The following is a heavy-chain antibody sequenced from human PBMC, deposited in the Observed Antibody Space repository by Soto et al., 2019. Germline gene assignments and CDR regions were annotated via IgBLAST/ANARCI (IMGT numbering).Heavy chain of an antibody. Sequence: VGSLRISCAACGFTFSSYGMHCVRQAPGKGLEWVAVISYDGSNKYYADSVKGRFTISRDNSKNTLYLQMNSLRAEDTAVYYCAKDPSVIWFGEALDYWGQGT. CDR3: AKDPSVIWFGEALDY. CDR2: ISYDGSNK. D-gene: IGHD3-10*01. CDR1: GFTFSSYG. J-gene: IGHJ4*02. V-gene: IGHV3-30*18.